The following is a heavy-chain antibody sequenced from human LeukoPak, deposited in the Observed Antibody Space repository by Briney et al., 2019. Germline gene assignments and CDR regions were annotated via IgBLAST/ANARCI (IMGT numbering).Heavy chain of an antibody. V-gene: IGHV4-39*01. CDR2: IYYSGST. D-gene: IGHD4-11*01. CDR3: ARYDYSNFRYYYYYMDV. Sequence: SETLSLTCTASGGSISSSSYYWGWIRQPPGKGLEWIGSIYYSGSTYYNPSLKSRVTISVDTSKNQFSLKLSSVTAADTAVYYCARYDYSNFRYYYYYMDVWGKGTTVTVSS. J-gene: IGHJ6*03. CDR1: GGSISSSSYY.